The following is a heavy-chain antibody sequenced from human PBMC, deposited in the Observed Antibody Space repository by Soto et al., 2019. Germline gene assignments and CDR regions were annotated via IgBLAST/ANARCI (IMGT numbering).Heavy chain of an antibody. CDR3: ARDKEGIVAYY. V-gene: IGHV4-31*03. D-gene: IGHD5-12*01. CDR2: IYYSGST. J-gene: IGHJ4*02. CDR1: GGSISSGGYY. Sequence: LSLTCTVSGGSISSGGYYWSRIRQHPGKGLEWIGYIYYSGSTYYNPSLKSRVTISVDTSKNQFSLKLSYVTAADTAVYYCARDKEGIVAYYWGQGTLVTVSS.